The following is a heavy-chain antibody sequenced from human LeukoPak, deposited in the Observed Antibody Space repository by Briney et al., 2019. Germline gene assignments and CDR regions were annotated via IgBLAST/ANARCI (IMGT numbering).Heavy chain of an antibody. D-gene: IGHD6-13*01. V-gene: IGHV1-46*01. CDR3: ARANIAAAGTEYFQH. CDR1: GYTFTSYY. CDR2: INPSGGST. Sequence: GASVKVSCKASGYTFTSYYMHWVRQAPGQGLEWMGIINPSGGSTSYAQKFQGRVTMTRDTSTSTVYMELSSLRSQDTAVYYCARANIAAAGTEYFQHWGQGTLVTVSS. J-gene: IGHJ1*01.